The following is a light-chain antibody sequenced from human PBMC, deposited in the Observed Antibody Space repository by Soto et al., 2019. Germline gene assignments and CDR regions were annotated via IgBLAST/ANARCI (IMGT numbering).Light chain of an antibody. CDR1: QSVSSSH. Sequence: EVELTQSPGTLSLSPGERATLSCRASQSVSSSHLAWYQQKRGQAPRLLIYDTSTRATGIPDRFSGSGSGTDFTLTITRLAPEDFALYPCQQYGASPWTFGQGTKVDI. CDR2: DTS. V-gene: IGKV3-20*01. CDR3: QQYGASPWT. J-gene: IGKJ1*01.